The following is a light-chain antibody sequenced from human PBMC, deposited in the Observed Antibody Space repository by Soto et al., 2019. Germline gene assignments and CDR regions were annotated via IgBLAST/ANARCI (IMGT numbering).Light chain of an antibody. V-gene: IGKV3-20*01. CDR2: GAS. J-gene: IGKJ5*01. Sequence: ETVLTQSPGTLYFSPGERATLSCRASQSVDNSHVAWYQQRRGLPPRLLIYGASNRATGIPDRFSGSGSGADYTLTISRLDPENLAVYSFHRYGNSPRGPFGQGTRL. CDR3: HRYGNSPRGP. CDR1: QSVDNSH.